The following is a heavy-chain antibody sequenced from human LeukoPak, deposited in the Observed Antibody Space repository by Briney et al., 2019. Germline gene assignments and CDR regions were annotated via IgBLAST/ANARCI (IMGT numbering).Heavy chain of an antibody. Sequence: SETLSLTCTVSGGSISSSSYYWGWIRQPPGKGLEWIGSIHYSGSTYYNPSLKSRVTISVDTSKNQFSLKLSSVTAADTAVYYCAREEHNYYYGMDVWGQGTTVTVSS. CDR1: GGSISSSSYY. V-gene: IGHV4-39*01. D-gene: IGHD2-21*01. CDR3: AREEHNYYYGMDV. CDR2: IHYSGST. J-gene: IGHJ6*02.